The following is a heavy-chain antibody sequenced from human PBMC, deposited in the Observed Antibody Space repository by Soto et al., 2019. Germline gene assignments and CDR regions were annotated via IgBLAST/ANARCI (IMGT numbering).Heavy chain of an antibody. J-gene: IGHJ4*02. Sequence: SETLSLTCAVSGGSFSGYCWSWVRQPPGQGLGWVGEVSHSGTANYNSSLTRRGTISVYASKTQFPLKLRPVTAAAAAASDCARGRRGYSGYSGGPARWGQGTLVTVSS. D-gene: IGHD5-12*01. CDR3: ARGRRGYSGYSGGPAR. V-gene: IGHV4-34*01. CDR2: VSHSGTA. CDR1: GGSFSGYC.